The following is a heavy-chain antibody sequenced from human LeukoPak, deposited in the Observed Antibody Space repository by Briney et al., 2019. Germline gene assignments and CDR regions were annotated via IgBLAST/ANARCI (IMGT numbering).Heavy chain of an antibody. J-gene: IGHJ4*02. Sequence: GGSLRLSCAASGFTFSSYWMSWVRQAPGKGLEWVANIKQDGSEKYYVDSVKGRFTISRDNAKNSLYLQMNSLRAEDTAVYYCARVKLYYDYVWGSYRESYSFDSWGQGTLVTVSS. CDR3: ARVKLYYDYVWGSYRESYSFDS. CDR2: IKQDGSEK. CDR1: GFTFSSYW. V-gene: IGHV3-7*01. D-gene: IGHD3-16*02.